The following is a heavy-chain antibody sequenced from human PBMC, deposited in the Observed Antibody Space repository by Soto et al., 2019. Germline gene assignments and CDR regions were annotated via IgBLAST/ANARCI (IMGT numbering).Heavy chain of an antibody. V-gene: IGHV3-23*01. CDR2: ISGSGGST. CDR1: GFTFSSYA. Sequence: GGSLRLSCAASGFTFSSYAMSWVRQAPGKGLEWVSAISGSGGSTYYADSVKGRFTISRDNSKNTLYLQMNSLRAEDTAVYYCAKNIVVLVAAAKGPGAFDIWAKGQWSPSPQ. J-gene: IGHJ3*02. D-gene: IGHD2-15*01. CDR3: AKNIVVLVAAAKGPGAFDI.